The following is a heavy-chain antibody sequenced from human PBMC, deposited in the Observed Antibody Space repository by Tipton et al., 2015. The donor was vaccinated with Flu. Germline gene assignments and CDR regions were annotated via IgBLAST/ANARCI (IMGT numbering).Heavy chain of an antibody. CDR2: IYYSGST. Sequence: TLSLTCTVSGGSISSSSYYWGWIRQPPGKGLEWIGSIYYSGSTYYNPSLKSRVTISVDTSKNQFSLKLSSVTAADTAVYYCARDRGDYYDSSGYYPPGNWFDPWGQGTLVTVSS. J-gene: IGHJ5*02. CDR3: ARDRGDYYDSSGYYPPGNWFDP. CDR1: GGSISSSSYY. V-gene: IGHV4-39*07. D-gene: IGHD3-22*01.